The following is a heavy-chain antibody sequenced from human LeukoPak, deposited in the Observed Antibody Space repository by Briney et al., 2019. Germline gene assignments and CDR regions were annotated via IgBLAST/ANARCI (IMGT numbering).Heavy chain of an antibody. Sequence: GGSLRLSCAASGFTFSSYAMSWVRQAPGKGPEWVSAISGSGGSTYYADSVKGRFTISRDNSKNTLYLQMNSLRAEDTAVYYCAKGNSSSWYGGGFLFFDYWGQGTLVTVSS. CDR1: GFTFSSYA. D-gene: IGHD6-13*01. J-gene: IGHJ4*02. CDR3: AKGNSSSWYGGGFLFFDY. V-gene: IGHV3-23*01. CDR2: ISGSGGST.